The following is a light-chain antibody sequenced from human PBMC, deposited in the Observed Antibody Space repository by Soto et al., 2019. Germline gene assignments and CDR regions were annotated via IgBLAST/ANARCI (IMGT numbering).Light chain of an antibody. Sequence: QSVLTQPASESGSPGQSITISCTGTRSDVGGYDYVSWYQQHPGKAPKLMIYEVTNRPSGVSNRFSGSKSGSTASLTISGLQAEDEADYYCSSYTSVSTHVFGTGTKVTVL. CDR2: EVT. CDR3: SSYTSVSTHV. J-gene: IGLJ1*01. V-gene: IGLV2-14*01. CDR1: RSDVGGYDY.